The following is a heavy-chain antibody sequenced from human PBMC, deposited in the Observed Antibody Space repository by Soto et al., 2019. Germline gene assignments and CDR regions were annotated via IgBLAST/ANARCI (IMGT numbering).Heavy chain of an antibody. CDR1: GGSVSSEHYY. J-gene: IGHJ4*02. CDR2: FYYTGST. V-gene: IGHV4-61*03. Sequence: SETLSLTCTVSGGSVSSEHYYWNWIRQPPGKGLEWIGYFYYTGSTNYNPSLESRLTMSVDMSKNHFSLKLSSVTAADTAVYYYAGGTDGKKVAYWGQGTLVTVSS. CDR3: AGGTDGKKVAY. D-gene: IGHD5-12*01.